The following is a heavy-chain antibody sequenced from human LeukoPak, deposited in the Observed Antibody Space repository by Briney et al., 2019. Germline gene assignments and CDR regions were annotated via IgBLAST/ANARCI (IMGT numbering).Heavy chain of an antibody. CDR2: INPNSGGT. J-gene: IGHJ6*03. CDR3: AREQYYYGSGSYLALYYMDV. CDR1: GYTFTGYY. D-gene: IGHD3-10*01. V-gene: IGHV1-2*02. Sequence: GASVKVSCKASGYTFTGYYMHWVRQAPGQGLEWMGWINPNSGGTNYAQKFQGRVTMTRDTSISTAYMELSRLRSDDTAVYYCAREQYYYGSGSYLALYYMDVWGKGTTVTVSS.